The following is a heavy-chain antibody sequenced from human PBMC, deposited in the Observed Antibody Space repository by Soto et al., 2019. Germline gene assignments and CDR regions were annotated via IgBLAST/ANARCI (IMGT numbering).Heavy chain of an antibody. Sequence: SETLSLTCTVAGDSISRDGYYWSWIRQHPGKGLEWIGYISYSGSTYYKSSLKSRVIISLDTSKNQFSLKLNSVSAADTAVYFCAGSSGWLDWFDPWGQGTMVTVSS. V-gene: IGHV4-31*03. CDR3: AGSSGWLDWFDP. CDR1: GDSISRDGYY. J-gene: IGHJ5*02. CDR2: ISYSGST. D-gene: IGHD6-19*01.